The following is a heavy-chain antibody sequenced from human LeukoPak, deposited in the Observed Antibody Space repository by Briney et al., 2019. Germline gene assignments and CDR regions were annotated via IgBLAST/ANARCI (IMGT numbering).Heavy chain of an antibody. CDR3: ARDIQDIVVVPAAIRYYYYYYGMDV. CDR1: GFTFSDYY. Sequence: GGSLRLSCAASGFTFSDYYMSWIRQDPGKGLEWVSYISSSGSTIYYADSVKGRFTISRDNAKNSLYLQMNSLRAEDTAVYYCARDIQDIVVVPAAIRYYYYYYGMDVWGQGTTVNVSS. V-gene: IGHV3-11*01. D-gene: IGHD2-2*01. J-gene: IGHJ6*02. CDR2: ISSSGSTI.